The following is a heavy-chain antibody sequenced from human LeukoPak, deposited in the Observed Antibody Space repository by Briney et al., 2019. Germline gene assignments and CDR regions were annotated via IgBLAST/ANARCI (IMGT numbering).Heavy chain of an antibody. J-gene: IGHJ6*03. Sequence: GGSLRLSCAASGFTFSSYSMNWVRQAPGKGLEWVSAISGSGGSTYYADSVKGRFTISRDNSKNTLYLQMNSLRAEDTAVYYCAKVGVVVPAAIPYYYYMDVWGKGTTVTVSS. V-gene: IGHV3-23*01. D-gene: IGHD2-2*01. CDR2: ISGSGGST. CDR1: GFTFSSYS. CDR3: AKVGVVVPAAIPYYYYMDV.